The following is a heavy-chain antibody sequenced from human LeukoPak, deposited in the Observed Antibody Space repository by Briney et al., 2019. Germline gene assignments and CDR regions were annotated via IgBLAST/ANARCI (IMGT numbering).Heavy chain of an antibody. J-gene: IGHJ3*02. V-gene: IGHV3-23*01. CDR3: AKGRNWNRNAFDI. CDR1: GFTFGDYA. CDR2: ISGSGGTT. D-gene: IGHD1-1*01. Sequence: GGSLRLSCTASGFTFGDYAMTWVRQAPGKGLEWVSAISGSGGTTYHADSVKGRFTISRGNSKNTLFLQMNSLRAEDTAVYYCAKGRNWNRNAFDIWGQGTMLTVSS.